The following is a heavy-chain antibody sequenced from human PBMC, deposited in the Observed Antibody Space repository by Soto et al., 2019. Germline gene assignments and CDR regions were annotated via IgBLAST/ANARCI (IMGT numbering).Heavy chain of an antibody. CDR2: ISYDGSNK. V-gene: IGHV3-30*18. D-gene: IGHD6-13*01. J-gene: IGHJ6*02. CDR3: AKEGIPYYYYGMDV. CDR1: GFTFSSYG. Sequence: ESGGGVVQPGRSLRLSCAASGFTFSSYGMHWVRQAPGKGLEWVAVISYDGSNKYYADSVKGRFTISRDNSKNTLYLQMNSLRAEDTAVYYCAKEGIPYYYYGMDVWGQGTTVTDSS.